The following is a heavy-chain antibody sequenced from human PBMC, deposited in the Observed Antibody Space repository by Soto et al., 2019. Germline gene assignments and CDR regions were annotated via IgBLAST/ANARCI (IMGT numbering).Heavy chain of an antibody. CDR3: AKEMTSGYYLFDY. CDR1: GFTFTSYA. CDR2: ISGTGGST. V-gene: IGHV3-23*01. J-gene: IGHJ4*02. D-gene: IGHD3-22*01. Sequence: GGSMRLSCAASGFTFTSYAMSWVRQAPGKGLEWVSTISGTGGSTYYPDSVKGRFTISRDNSKNTVYLQMNSLRAEDAAVYYCAKEMTSGYYLFDYWGQGTLVTVSS.